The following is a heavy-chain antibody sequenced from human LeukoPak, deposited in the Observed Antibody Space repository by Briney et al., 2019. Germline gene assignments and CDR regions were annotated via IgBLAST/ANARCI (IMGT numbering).Heavy chain of an antibody. J-gene: IGHJ4*02. CDR2: ISYDGTNK. D-gene: IGHD5-18*01. CDR1: GFTFSSYG. V-gene: IGHV3-30*03. CDR3: TRRTAPDY. Sequence: GRSLRLSCAVSGFTFSSYGMHWVRQAPGKGLEWMAVISYDGTNKYYADSVKGRFTISRDNSKNTLYLQMNSLRAEDTAVYYCTRRTAPDYWGRGTLVTVSS.